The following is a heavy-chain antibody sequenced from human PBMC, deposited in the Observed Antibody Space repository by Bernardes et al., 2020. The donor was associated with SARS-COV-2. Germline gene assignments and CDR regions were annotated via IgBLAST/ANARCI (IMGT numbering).Heavy chain of an antibody. V-gene: IGHV4-61*02. CDR3: ARGRAFDI. J-gene: IGHJ3*02. CDR1: GGSISSGSYY. CDR2: IYTSGST. Sequence: SETLSLTCTVSGGSISSGSYYWSWIRQPAGTGLEWIGRIYTSGSTNYNPSLKSRVTISVDTSKNQFSLKLSSVTAADTAVYYCARGRAFDIWGQGTMVTVSS.